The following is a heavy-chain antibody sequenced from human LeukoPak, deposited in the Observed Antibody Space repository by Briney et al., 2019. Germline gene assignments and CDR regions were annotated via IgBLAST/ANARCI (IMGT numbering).Heavy chain of an antibody. CDR1: GYTFTSYG. J-gene: IGHJ6*02. CDR2: ISAYNGNT. Sequence: ASVKVSCKASGYTFTSYGISWVRQAPGQGLEWMGWISAYNGNTNYAQKLQGRVTMTTDTSTSTAYMELRSLRSDDTAVYYCARDSESRYSSGWYPGLMDVWGQGTTVTVS. CDR3: ARDSESRYSSGWYPGLMDV. D-gene: IGHD6-13*01. V-gene: IGHV1-18*01.